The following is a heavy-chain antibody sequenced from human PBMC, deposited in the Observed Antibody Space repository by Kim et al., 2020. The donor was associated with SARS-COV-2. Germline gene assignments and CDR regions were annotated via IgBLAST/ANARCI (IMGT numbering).Heavy chain of an antibody. V-gene: IGHV3-21*01. CDR2: ISSSSSYI. CDR3: ARGSRLGQQLVNFDI. D-gene: IGHD6-13*01. CDR1: GFTFSSYS. J-gene: IGHJ3*02. Sequence: GGSLRLSCAASGFTFSSYSMNWVRQAPGKGLEWVSSISSSSSYIYYADSVKGRFTISRDNAKNSLYLQMNSLRAEDTAVYYCARGSRLGQQLVNFDIWGQGTMVTVSS.